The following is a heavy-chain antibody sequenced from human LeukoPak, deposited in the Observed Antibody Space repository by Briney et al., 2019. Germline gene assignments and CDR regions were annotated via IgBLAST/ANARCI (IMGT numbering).Heavy chain of an antibody. V-gene: IGHV1-18*01. J-gene: IGHJ3*02. Sequence: GASVKVSCKASGYTFIRYGITWVRQAPGQGLEWMAWISPYNGSTKYAQKFRGRVTMTTDTSTSTAYMELRSLTSDDTAVYYCARDLNCSGGSCLNAAFDIWGQGTMVTVSS. CDR3: ARDLNCSGGSCLNAAFDI. D-gene: IGHD2-15*01. CDR2: ISPYNGST. CDR1: GYTFIRYG.